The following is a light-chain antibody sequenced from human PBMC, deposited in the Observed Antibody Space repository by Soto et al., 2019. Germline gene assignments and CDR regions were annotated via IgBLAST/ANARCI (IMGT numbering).Light chain of an antibody. CDR2: AAS. V-gene: IGKV3-15*01. J-gene: IGKJ4*01. CDR1: QSITSN. Sequence: EVMVTQSPATLSVSPGERATLSCRASQSITSNLAWYQQKPGQAPRLLIYAASTRATGIPARFSGSGSGTEFTLTISSLQSEDFAVYYCQQYNCWPLTFGGGTKVDIK. CDR3: QQYNCWPLT.